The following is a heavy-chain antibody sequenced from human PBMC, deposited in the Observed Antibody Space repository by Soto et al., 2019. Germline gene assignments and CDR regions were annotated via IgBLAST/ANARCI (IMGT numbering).Heavy chain of an antibody. J-gene: IGHJ6*02. CDR1: GGTFSRDA. V-gene: IGHV1-69*13. D-gene: IGHD5-12*01. CDR3: ARGVATERYYYYGMDV. Sequence: SVKVYCKASGGTFSRDAISRLRQAPGQGLEWMGGIIPIFGTANYAQKFQGRVTITADESTSTAYMELSSLRSEDTAVYYCARGVATERYYYYGMDVWGQGTTVTVSS. CDR2: IIPIFGTA.